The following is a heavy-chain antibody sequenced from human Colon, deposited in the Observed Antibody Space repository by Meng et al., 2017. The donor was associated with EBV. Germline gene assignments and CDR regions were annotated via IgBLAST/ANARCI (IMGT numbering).Heavy chain of an antibody. Sequence: VQLQAWGAGLVKPSETLSLTCGVYGGSLSGYYWSWIRQTPGKGLEWIGEINHSGTINYNPSLRSRVTISVDRSNNQFSLRLSSVTAADTAVYYCARGGGVIKGLVTWFDPWGQGTLVTVSS. CDR2: INHSGTI. D-gene: IGHD2-8*01. CDR1: GGSLSGYY. J-gene: IGHJ5*02. CDR3: ARGGGVIKGLVTWFDP. V-gene: IGHV4-34*01.